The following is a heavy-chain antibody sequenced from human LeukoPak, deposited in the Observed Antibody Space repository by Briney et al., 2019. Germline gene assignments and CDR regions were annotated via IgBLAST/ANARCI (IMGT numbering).Heavy chain of an antibody. CDR3: ARRAYYYYMDV. Sequence: SETLSLTCTVSGVSISSYYWSCIRQPPEKGLECIGYIYTSGSTNYNPSLKSRVTISVDTSKNQFSLKLSSVTAADTAVYYCARRAYYYYMDVWGKGTTVTVSS. V-gene: IGHV4-4*09. CDR1: GVSISSYY. J-gene: IGHJ6*03. CDR2: IYTSGST.